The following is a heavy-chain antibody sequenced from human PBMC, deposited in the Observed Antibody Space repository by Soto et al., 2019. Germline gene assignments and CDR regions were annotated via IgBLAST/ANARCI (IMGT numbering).Heavy chain of an antibody. CDR3: ARDSARSGWYMGYYFDY. CDR2: ISYDGSNK. J-gene: IGHJ4*02. CDR1: GFTFSSYA. V-gene: IGHV3-30-3*01. Sequence: PGGSLRLSCAASGFTFSSYAMHWVRQAPGKGLEWVAVISYDGSNKYYADSVKGRFTISRDNSKNTLYLQMNSLRAEDTAVYYCARDSARSGWYMGYYFDYWGQGTLVTVSS. D-gene: IGHD6-19*01.